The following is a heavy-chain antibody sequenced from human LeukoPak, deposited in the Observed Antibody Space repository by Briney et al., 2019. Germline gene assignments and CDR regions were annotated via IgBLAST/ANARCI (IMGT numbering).Heavy chain of an antibody. V-gene: IGHV4-39*07. J-gene: IGHJ3*02. CDR1: GGSISSSSYY. Sequence: SETLSLTCTVSGGSISSSSYYWGWIRQPPGKGLEWIGEINHSGSTNYNPSLKSRVTISVDTSKNQFSLKLSSVTAADTAVYYCARGTSYYRPLAFDIWGQGTMVTVSS. CDR3: ARGTSYYRPLAFDI. D-gene: IGHD3-22*01. CDR2: INHSGST.